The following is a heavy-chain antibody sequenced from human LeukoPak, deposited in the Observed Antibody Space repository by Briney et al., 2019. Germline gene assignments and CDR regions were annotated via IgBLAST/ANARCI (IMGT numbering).Heavy chain of an antibody. CDR1: GFTFSTYA. J-gene: IGHJ3*02. D-gene: IGHD4-11*01. CDR3: AKLSRTSITKIRGGSFAI. Sequence: GGSLRLSCAASGFTFSTYAMHWVRQAPGKGLEWVAVISYDGSSKYYADSVKGRFTISRDNSKNTLYLQMNSLRAEDNAMYYCAKLSRTSITKIRGGSFAIWGQGTMVTVSS. CDR2: ISYDGSSK. V-gene: IGHV3-30-3*02.